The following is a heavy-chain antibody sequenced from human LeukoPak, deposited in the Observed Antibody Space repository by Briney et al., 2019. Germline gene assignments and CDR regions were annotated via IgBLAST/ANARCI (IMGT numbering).Heavy chain of an antibody. CDR3: ARGYYDNSGYYFPFDY. D-gene: IGHD3-22*01. J-gene: IGHJ4*02. Sequence: GGSLSLSCAASGFPYSDYYMSWIRQAPGKGLEWVSYIRSSSSYTNYADSVKGRFTISRDNAKNSLYLQMNSLRAEDTAVYYCARGYYDNSGYYFPFDYWGQRTLVTVSS. CDR1: GFPYSDYY. CDR2: IRSSSSYT. V-gene: IGHV3-11*06.